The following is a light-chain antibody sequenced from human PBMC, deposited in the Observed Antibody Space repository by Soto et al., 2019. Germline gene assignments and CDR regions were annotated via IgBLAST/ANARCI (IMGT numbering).Light chain of an antibody. CDR3: QQYGSSPT. CDR1: QSVSSNY. J-gene: IGKJ1*01. CDR2: DVS. Sequence: EIVLTQSPGTLSLSPGERATLSCRSSQSVSSNYLAWYQQKPDLPPRLLIYDVSGRATGIPDRFSGSGSGTGVTLTISRLEPEDFAVYYCQQYGSSPTFAQGTKVEIK. V-gene: IGKV3-20*01.